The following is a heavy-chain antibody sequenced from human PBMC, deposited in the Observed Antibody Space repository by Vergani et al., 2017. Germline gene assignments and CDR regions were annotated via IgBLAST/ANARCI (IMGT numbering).Heavy chain of an antibody. Sequence: QVPLVQSGAAVKKPGASAKVSCTASGYIFKNYYMHWLRLAPGQGFQWMGVVNFVTGAATSPQKFEGRIIMTRDTSTATFYMDLSSLKYEDTAIYYCARSIGYCTSGSCRPYYFDLWGQGTLVTVSS. CDR2: VNFVTGAA. J-gene: IGHJ4*02. CDR3: ARSIGYCTSGSCRPYYFDL. D-gene: IGHD2-15*01. CDR1: GYIFKNYY. V-gene: IGHV1-46*02.